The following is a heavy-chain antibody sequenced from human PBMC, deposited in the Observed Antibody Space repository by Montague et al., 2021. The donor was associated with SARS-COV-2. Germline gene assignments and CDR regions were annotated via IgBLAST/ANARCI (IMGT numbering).Heavy chain of an antibody. CDR2: IWCDGSNK. D-gene: IGHD3-9*01. V-gene: IGHV3-33*01. Sequence: SLSLSCAPSGFTFSSYGMHWVRQAPGKGLEWVAVIWCDGSNKYYADSVKGRFTISRDNSKNTLYLQMNSLRAEDTAVYYCARVRGYDFLTGYLDFWGQGTLVTVSS. CDR3: ARVRGYDFLTGYLDF. CDR1: GFTFSSYG. J-gene: IGHJ4*02.